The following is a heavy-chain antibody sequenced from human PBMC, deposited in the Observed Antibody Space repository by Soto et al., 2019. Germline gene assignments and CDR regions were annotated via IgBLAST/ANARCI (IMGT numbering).Heavy chain of an antibody. V-gene: IGHV3-21*01. D-gene: IGHD3-10*01. CDR3: ASKFGELLADAFDI. CDR2: ISSSSSYI. J-gene: IGHJ3*02. CDR1: GFSFSSYG. Sequence: GGSLRLSCAASGFSFSSYGMHWVRQAPGKGLEWVSSISSSSSYIYYADSVKGRFTISRDNAKNSLYLQMNSLRAEDTAVYYCASKFGELLADAFDIWGQGTMVTVSS.